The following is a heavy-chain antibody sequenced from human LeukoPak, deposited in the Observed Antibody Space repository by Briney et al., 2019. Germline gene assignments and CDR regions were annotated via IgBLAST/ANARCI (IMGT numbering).Heavy chain of an antibody. Sequence: GESLKISCKGSGSSFTSYWIGWVRQMPGKGLEWMGIIYPGDSDTRYSPSFQGQVTISADKSISTAYLQWGSLKASDTAMYYCARQKVRGVINNWFDPWGQGTLVTVSS. CDR1: GSSFTSYW. CDR3: ARQKVRGVINNWFDP. J-gene: IGHJ5*02. V-gene: IGHV5-51*01. D-gene: IGHD3-10*01. CDR2: IYPGDSDT.